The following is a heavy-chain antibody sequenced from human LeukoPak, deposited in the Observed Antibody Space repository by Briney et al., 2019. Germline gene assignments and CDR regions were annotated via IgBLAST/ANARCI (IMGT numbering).Heavy chain of an antibody. V-gene: IGHV4-39*07. Sequence: SETLSLTCTVSGVSISSSTYYWAWLRQPPGKGLEWLGSLYYGGSTYYNPSLKSRVPTSVDTSKHQFSLKLSSVTAPDTAVHYCARLYYDRSGYRLGLNYWGQGTLVTVSS. D-gene: IGHD3-22*01. CDR3: ARLYYDRSGYRLGLNY. CDR2: LYYGGST. J-gene: IGHJ4*02. CDR1: GVSISSSTYY.